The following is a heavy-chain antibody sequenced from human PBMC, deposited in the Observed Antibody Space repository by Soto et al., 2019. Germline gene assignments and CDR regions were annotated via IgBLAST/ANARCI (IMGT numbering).Heavy chain of an antibody. CDR1: GGSISSSSYY. D-gene: IGHD2-2*01. V-gene: IGHV4-39*01. J-gene: IGHJ4*02. CDR2: IYYSGST. CDR3: ARGVPSAKPPSYYFDS. Sequence: SETLSLTCTVSGGSISSSSYYWGWIRQPPGKGLEWIGSIYYSGSTYYNPSLKSRVTISVDTSKNQFSLKLSSVTAADTAVYYCARGVPSAKPPSYYFDSWGKGTLVTVS.